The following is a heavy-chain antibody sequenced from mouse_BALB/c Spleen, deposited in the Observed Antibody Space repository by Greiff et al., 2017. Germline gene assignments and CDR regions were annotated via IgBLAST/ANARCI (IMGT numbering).Heavy chain of an antibody. D-gene: IGHD2-4*01. J-gene: IGHJ4*01. CDR3: AREETMISMDY. CDR2: INSNGGST. V-gene: IGHV5-6-3*01. CDR1: GFTFSSYG. Sequence: EVMLVESGGGLVQPGGSLKLSCAASGFTFSSYGMSWVRQTPDKRLELVATINSNGGSTYYPDSVKGRFTISRDNAKNTLYLQMSSLKSEDTAMYYCAREETMISMDYWGQGTSVTVSS.